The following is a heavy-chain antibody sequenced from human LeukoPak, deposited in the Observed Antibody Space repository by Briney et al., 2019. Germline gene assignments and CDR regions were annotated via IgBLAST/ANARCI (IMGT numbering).Heavy chain of an antibody. CDR1: GITLSNYG. CDR3: AKRGVVIRVILVGFHKEAYYFES. D-gene: IGHD3/OR15-3a*01. CDR2: ISDSGGNT. J-gene: IGHJ4*02. Sequence: GGSLRLSYAVSGITLSNYGMSWVRQAPGKGLEWVAGISDSGGNTKYADSVKGRFTISRDNPKNTLYLQMNSLRAEDTAVYFCAKRGVVIRVILVGFHKEAYYFESWGQGALVTVSS. V-gene: IGHV3-23*01.